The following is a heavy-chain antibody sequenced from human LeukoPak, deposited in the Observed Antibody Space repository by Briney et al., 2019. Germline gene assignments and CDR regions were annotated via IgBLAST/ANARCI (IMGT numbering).Heavy chain of an antibody. D-gene: IGHD3-22*01. CDR2: IYPGDSDT. J-gene: IGHJ3*01. Sequence: GESLKISCKTSGYDFSTSWIAWVRQMPGKGLEWMGIIYPGDSDTRYSPSFEGQVIISADKSTSTAYLQWSSLKASDTAVYFCARDDSSDYYVDPFDVWGQGTKVTVSS. CDR3: ARDDSSDYYVDPFDV. V-gene: IGHV5-51*01. CDR1: GYDFSTSW.